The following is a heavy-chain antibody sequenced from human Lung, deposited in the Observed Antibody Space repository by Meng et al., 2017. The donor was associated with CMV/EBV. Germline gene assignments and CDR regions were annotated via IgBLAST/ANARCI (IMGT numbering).Heavy chain of an antibody. J-gene: IGHJ4*02. CDR2: IDPHNGDT. D-gene: IGHD3-16*01. CDR3: ARGPGEATFTSLDAF. V-gene: IGHV1-2*02. Sequence: ASVKVSCKTSGYTFTGYYLHWVRQAPGQGLEYMGSIDPHNGDTNYAQKFQGRVTMTRDTSTDTAYMELSRLRSDDTAVYFCARGPGEATFTSLDAFWGQGTVVTVSS. CDR1: GYTFTGYY.